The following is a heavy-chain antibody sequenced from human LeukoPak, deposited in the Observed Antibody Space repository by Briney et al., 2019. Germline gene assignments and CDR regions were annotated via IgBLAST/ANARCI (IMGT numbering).Heavy chain of an antibody. Sequence: SETLSLTCTVSGGSIISGAYYWSWIRQHPGKGLEWIAYVHYSGSTYYNPSLKSRFTISVDTSQNQFSLKLRSVTAADTGVYYCAGDSGNSAFDYWGQGTLVTVSS. D-gene: IGHD4-23*01. CDR2: VHYSGST. CDR1: GGSIISGAYY. CDR3: AGDSGNSAFDY. V-gene: IGHV4-31*03. J-gene: IGHJ4*02.